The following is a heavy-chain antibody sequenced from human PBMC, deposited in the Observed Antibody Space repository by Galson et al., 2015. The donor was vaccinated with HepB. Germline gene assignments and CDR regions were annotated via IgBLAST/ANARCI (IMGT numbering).Heavy chain of an antibody. CDR1: GFTFSSYS. CDR3: ASHYDFWSGWVTPYGMDV. CDR2: ISSSSSYI. V-gene: IGHV3-21*01. D-gene: IGHD3-3*01. J-gene: IGHJ6*02. Sequence: SLRLSCAASGFTFSSYSMNWVRQAPGKGLEWVSSISSSSSYIYYADSVKGRFTISRDNAKNSLYLQMNSLRAEDTAVYYCASHYDFWSGWVTPYGMDVWGQGTTVTVSS.